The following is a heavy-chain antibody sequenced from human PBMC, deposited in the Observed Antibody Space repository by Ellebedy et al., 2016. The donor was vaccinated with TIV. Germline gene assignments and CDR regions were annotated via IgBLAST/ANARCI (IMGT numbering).Heavy chain of an antibody. D-gene: IGHD3-22*01. CDR3: AREYSYDSGGSKPGY. J-gene: IGHJ4*02. V-gene: IGHV3-33*08. Sequence: PGGSLRLSCAASGFTFSSFGMHWVRQAPGKGLGWVAVIWYDGTEKYYADSVKGRFTISRENYRNTLNLQMNSLRPEDTAVYYCAREYSYDSGGSKPGYWGQGTLVTVSS. CDR1: GFTFSSFG. CDR2: IWYDGTEK.